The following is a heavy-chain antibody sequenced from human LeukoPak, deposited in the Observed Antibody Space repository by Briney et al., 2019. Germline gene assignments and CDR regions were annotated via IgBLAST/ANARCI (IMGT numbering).Heavy chain of an antibody. CDR2: IKGYNGNT. D-gene: IGHD6-19*01. CDR1: GYTFTRNG. Sequence: APVTVSCKASGYTFTRNGISWVRQAPGPGLEWMGLIKGYNGNTKYAQKLQGRVTMTTDTSTTTAYMELRSLRSDDTAVYYCAREGWGTYSSGPYYFDYWGQGTLITVSS. CDR3: AREGWGTYSSGPYYFDY. V-gene: IGHV1-18*04. J-gene: IGHJ4*02.